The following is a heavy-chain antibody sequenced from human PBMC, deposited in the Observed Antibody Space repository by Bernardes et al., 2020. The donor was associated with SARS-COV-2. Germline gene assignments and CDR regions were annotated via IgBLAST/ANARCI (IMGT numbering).Heavy chain of an antibody. V-gene: IGHV4-39*01. D-gene: IGHD2-2*01. Sequence: SETLSLTCTVSGGSISSSSYYWGWIRQPPGKGLEWIGSIYYSGSTYYNPSLKSRVTISVDTSKNQFSLKLSSVTAADTAVYYCAGGLGYCSSTSCRSYYYYGMGVWGQGTTVTVSS. J-gene: IGHJ6*02. CDR1: GGSISSSSYY. CDR2: IYYSGST. CDR3: AGGLGYCSSTSCRSYYYYGMGV.